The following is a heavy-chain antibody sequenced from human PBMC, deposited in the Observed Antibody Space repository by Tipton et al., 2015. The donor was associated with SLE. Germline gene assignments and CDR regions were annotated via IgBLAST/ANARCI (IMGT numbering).Heavy chain of an antibody. D-gene: IGHD5-12*01. Sequence: SLRLSCVASGDTFSDHGMHWVRQAPGKGLEWVALIWNDGSRTYYGDSVKGRFTISRDNLNNILYLQMDSLRAEDTAVYYCARAAYSGQGRYYMDVWGKGTTVTVSS. CDR2: IWNDGSRT. V-gene: IGHV3-33*01. CDR3: ARAAYSGQGRYYMDV. CDR1: GDTFSDHG. J-gene: IGHJ6*03.